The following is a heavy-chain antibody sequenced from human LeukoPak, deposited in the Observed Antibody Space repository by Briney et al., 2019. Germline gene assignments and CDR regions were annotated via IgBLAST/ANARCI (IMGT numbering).Heavy chain of an antibody. CDR1: GGSISSGDYY. CDR2: IYYSGST. V-gene: IGHV4-30-4*08. Sequence: SQTLSLTCTVSGGSISSGDYYWSWIRQPPGKGLEWIGYIYYSGSTYYNPSLKSRVTIPVDTSKNQFSLKLSSVTAADTAVYYCARIVYNWNYAMDVWGKGTTVTVSS. J-gene: IGHJ6*04. CDR3: ARIVYNWNYAMDV. D-gene: IGHD1-20*01.